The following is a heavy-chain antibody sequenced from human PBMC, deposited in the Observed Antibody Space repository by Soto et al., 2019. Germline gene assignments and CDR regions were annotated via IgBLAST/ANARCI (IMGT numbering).Heavy chain of an antibody. D-gene: IGHD2-2*01. Sequence: GGSLRLSCAASGFTFSSYGMHWVRQAPGKGLEWVAVIWYDGSNKYYADSVKGRFTISRDNSKNTLYLQMNSLRAEDTAVYYCASEYCSSSCYFFGYWAQRTLVTVSS. CDR2: IWYDGSNK. CDR3: ASEYCSSSCYFFGY. V-gene: IGHV3-33*01. CDR1: GFTFSSYG. J-gene: IGHJ4*02.